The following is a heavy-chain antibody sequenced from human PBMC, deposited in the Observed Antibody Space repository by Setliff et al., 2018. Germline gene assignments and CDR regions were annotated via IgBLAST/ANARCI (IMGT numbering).Heavy chain of an antibody. CDR3: ARDGCSGGSCYSPSLFDP. Sequence: PSETLSLTCTVSGYSISSGYYWGWIRQPPGKGLEWIGSIYYSGSTYYNPSLKSRVTISVDTSKNQFSLKLSSVTAADTAVYYCARDGCSGGSCYSPSLFDPWGQGTLVTVSS. D-gene: IGHD2-15*01. CDR2: IYYSGST. J-gene: IGHJ5*02. CDR1: GYSISSGYY. V-gene: IGHV4-38-2*02.